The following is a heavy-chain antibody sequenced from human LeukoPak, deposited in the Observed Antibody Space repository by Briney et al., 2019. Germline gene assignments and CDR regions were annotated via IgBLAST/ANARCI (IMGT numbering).Heavy chain of an antibody. V-gene: IGHV3-23*01. CDR2: ISGSGSST. D-gene: IGHD3-10*01. CDR3: AKGSFADPFDI. Sequence: PGGSLRLSCAASGFTFSNYATSWVRQAPGKGLEWVSAISGSGSSTYYADSVKGRFTISRDNSKNTLYLQMNSLRAEDTAVYYCAKGSFADPFDIWGQGIMVTVSS. CDR1: GFTFSNYA. J-gene: IGHJ3*02.